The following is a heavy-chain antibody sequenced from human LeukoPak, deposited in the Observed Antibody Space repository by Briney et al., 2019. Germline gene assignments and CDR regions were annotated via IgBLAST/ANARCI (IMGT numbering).Heavy chain of an antibody. V-gene: IGHV3-74*01. CDR1: GFTFSSYW. CDR2: INTAGSST. D-gene: IGHD6-6*01. Sequence: PGGSLRLSCAASGFTFSSYWMHWVRQAPGKGLVWVSRINTAGSSTTYADSVKGRFTISRDNSKNTLYLQMNSLRAEDTAVYYCAKAPLAARQNDYWGQGTLATVSS. J-gene: IGHJ4*02. CDR3: AKAPLAARQNDY.